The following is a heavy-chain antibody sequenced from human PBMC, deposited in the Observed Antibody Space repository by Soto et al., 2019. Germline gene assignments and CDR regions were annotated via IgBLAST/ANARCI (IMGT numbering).Heavy chain of an antibody. J-gene: IGHJ4*02. CDR3: ARDRLVVPTPLGY. D-gene: IGHD2-2*01. CDR2: ISSSSSYI. V-gene: IGHV3-21*01. CDR1: GFTFSSYS. Sequence: PGGSLRLSCAASGFTFSSYSMNWVRQAPGKGLEWVSSISSSSSYIYYADSVKGRFTISRDNAKNSLYLQMNSLRAEDTAVYYCARDRLVVPTPLGYWGQGTLVTVSS.